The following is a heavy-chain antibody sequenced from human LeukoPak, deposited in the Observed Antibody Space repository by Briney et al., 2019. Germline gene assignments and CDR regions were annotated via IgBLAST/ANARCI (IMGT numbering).Heavy chain of an antibody. CDR2: INHSGST. J-gene: IGHJ4*02. Sequence: TGGSLRLSCAASGFTFSSYAMSWVRQAPGKGLEWIGEINHSGSTNYNPSLKSRVTISVDTSKNQFSLKLSSVTAADTAVYYCAPGEAPYFDYWGQGTLVTVSS. CDR3: APGEAPYFDY. D-gene: IGHD6-6*01. CDR1: GFTFSSYA. V-gene: IGHV4-34*08.